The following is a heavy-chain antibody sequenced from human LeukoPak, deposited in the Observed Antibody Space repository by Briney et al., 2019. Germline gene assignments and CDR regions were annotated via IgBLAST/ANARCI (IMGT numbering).Heavy chain of an antibody. J-gene: IGHJ5*02. D-gene: IGHD3-10*01. Sequence: GSSVKVSCKASGGTFSSYAISWVRQAPGQGLEWMGEIIPIFGTANYAQKFQGRVTITADESTSTAYMELSSLRSEDTAVYYCARDISGDYERAPSNWFDPWGQGTLVTVSS. CDR1: GGTFSSYA. V-gene: IGHV1-69*01. CDR3: ARDISGDYERAPSNWFDP. CDR2: IIPIFGTA.